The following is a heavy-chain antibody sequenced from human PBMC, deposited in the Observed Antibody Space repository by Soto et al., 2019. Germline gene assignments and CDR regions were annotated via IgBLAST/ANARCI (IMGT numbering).Heavy chain of an antibody. Sequence: PSETLSLTXTVSGGSISSYYWSWIRQPPGKGLEWIGYIYYSGSTNYNPSLKSRVTISVDTSKNQFSLKLSSVTAADTAVYYCARVWGYYFDYWGQGTLVTVSS. V-gene: IGHV4-59*01. CDR1: GGSISSYY. CDR3: ARVWGYYFDY. D-gene: IGHD3-10*01. CDR2: IYYSGST. J-gene: IGHJ4*02.